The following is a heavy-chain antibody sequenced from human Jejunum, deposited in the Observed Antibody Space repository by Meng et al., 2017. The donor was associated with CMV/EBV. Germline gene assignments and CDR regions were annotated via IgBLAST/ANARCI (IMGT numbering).Heavy chain of an antibody. V-gene: IGHV4-61*08. CDR1: GGSVSSGDYY. CDR3: ARETTGVYDS. Sequence: TVSGGSVSSGDYYWSWIRQPPGKGLEWIGYIYYSGSTKYNPSLRSRVTISLDTSKNQFSLKLGSVTAADTAVYYCARETTGVYDSWGQGTLVTVSS. D-gene: IGHD4-11*01. J-gene: IGHJ4*02. CDR2: IYYSGST.